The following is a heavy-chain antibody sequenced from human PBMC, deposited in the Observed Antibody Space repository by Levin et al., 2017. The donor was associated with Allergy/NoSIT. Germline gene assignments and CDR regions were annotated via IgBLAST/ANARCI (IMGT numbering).Heavy chain of an antibody. CDR3: AKVGTFLATSDDYLDS. CDR2: ISAYGEST. J-gene: IGHJ4*02. D-gene: IGHD5-12*01. CDR1: GFTFNSFA. V-gene: IGHV3-23*01. Sequence: AGGSLRLSCAASGFTFNSFALSWVRQAPGEGLEWVSTISAYGESTYYADSVKGRFTISRDNSRNTLYLLMSSLRAEDTAVYYCAKVGTFLATSDDYLDSWGQGTQLTVSS.